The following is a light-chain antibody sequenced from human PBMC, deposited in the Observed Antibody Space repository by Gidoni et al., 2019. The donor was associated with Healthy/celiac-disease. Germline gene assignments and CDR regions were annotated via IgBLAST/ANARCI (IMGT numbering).Light chain of an antibody. CDR2: DAS. CDR1: QDISNY. Sequence: DIQMTPSPSSLSASVGDRVTITCQASQDISNYLKWYQQKPGKAPKLLIYDASNLETGVPSRFSGSGSGTDFTFTISSLQPEDIATYYCQQYDNLPPFTFGPGTKVDIK. J-gene: IGKJ3*01. V-gene: IGKV1-33*01. CDR3: QQYDNLPPFT.